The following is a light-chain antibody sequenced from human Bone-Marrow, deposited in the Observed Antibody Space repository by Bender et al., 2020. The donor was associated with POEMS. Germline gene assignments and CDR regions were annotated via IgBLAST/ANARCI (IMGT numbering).Light chain of an antibody. CDR3: CSYGGIRRV. Sequence: QSALTQPASVSGSPGQSITISCSGTSSDVGSDNLVSWYQQHPGKAPKLMIYEDTKRPPGISNRFSGSKSGNTASLTISGVRGEDEAVYYCCSYGGIRRVFGGGAKLTVL. J-gene: IGLJ2*01. CDR1: SSDVGSDNL. CDR2: EDT. V-gene: IGLV2-23*01.